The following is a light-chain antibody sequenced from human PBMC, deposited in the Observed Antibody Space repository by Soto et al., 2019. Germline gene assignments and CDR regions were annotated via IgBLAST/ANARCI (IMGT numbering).Light chain of an antibody. V-gene: IGKV1-39*01. CDR1: QSITNY. CDR2: AAS. Sequence: DIQMTQSPSSLSASVGDRVTITCRASQSITNYLNWYQQKPGKAPKLLIYAASSLQSGVPSRFSGSESGTDFTLSISSLQLEDFATYYCQRSYSTPWTFGQGTKVEIK. J-gene: IGKJ1*01. CDR3: QRSYSTPWT.